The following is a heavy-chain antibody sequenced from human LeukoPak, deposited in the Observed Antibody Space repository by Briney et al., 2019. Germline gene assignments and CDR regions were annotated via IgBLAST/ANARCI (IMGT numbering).Heavy chain of an antibody. J-gene: IGHJ4*02. D-gene: IGHD6-6*01. CDR3: ARLPSSSTFDY. CDR2: IYYSGST. Sequence: SETLSLTCAVYGGSFSGYYWGWIRQPPGKGLEWIGSIYYSGSTYHNPSLKSRVNISVDTSKNQFSLKLTSVTAADTAMYYCARLPSSSTFDYWGQGTLVTVSS. CDR1: GGSFSGYY. V-gene: IGHV4-39*01.